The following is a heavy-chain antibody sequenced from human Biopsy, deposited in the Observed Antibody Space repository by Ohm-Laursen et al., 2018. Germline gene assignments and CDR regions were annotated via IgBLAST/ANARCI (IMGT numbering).Heavy chain of an antibody. D-gene: IGHD2-15*01. CDR2: INSDGSYT. Sequence: GSLRLSCTASGFTFSSYWMHWVRQAPGKGLVWVARINSDGSYTTNVDSVKGRFTISRDNAKNSLYLQMNSLRAEDTAVYYCARAYPPPGRRLVVVAGDFDCWGQGTRVTVSS. CDR3: ARAYPPPGRRLVVVAGDFDC. V-gene: IGHV3-74*03. CDR1: GFTFSSYW. J-gene: IGHJ4*02.